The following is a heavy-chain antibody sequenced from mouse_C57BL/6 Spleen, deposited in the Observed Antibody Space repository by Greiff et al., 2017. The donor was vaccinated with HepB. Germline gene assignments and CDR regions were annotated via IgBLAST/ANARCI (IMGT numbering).Heavy chain of an antibody. V-gene: IGHV1-55*01. D-gene: IGHD2-10*01. J-gene: IGHJ1*03. CDR2: IYPGSGST. CDR1: GYTFTSYW. CDR3: AREGTLLRYFDV. Sequence: QVQLQQPGAELVKPGASVKMSCKASGYTFTSYWITWVKQRPGQGLEWIGDIYPGSGSTNYNEKFKSKATLTVDTSSNTAYMQLSSLTSEDSAVYYCAREGTLLRYFDVWGTGTTVTVSS.